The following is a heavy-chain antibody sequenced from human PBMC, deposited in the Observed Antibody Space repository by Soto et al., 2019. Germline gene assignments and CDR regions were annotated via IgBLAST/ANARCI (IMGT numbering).Heavy chain of an antibody. V-gene: IGHV1-18*01. D-gene: IGHD3-22*01. CDR1: GYTFTSYG. CDR2: ISAYNGNT. Sequence: ASVKVSCKASGYTFTSYGISWVRQAPGQGLEWMGWISAYNGNTNYAQKLQGRVTMTTDTSTSTAYMELRSLRSDDTAVYYCARDRLNVYYYDSSGYGLDYWGQGTLVTVAS. J-gene: IGHJ4*02. CDR3: ARDRLNVYYYDSSGYGLDY.